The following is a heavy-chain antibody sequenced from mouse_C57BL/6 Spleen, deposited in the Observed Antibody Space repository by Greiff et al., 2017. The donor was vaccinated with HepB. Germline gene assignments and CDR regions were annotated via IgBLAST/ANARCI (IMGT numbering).Heavy chain of an antibody. Sequence: QVQLQQPGAELVMPGASVKLSCKASGYTFTSYWMHWVKQRPGQGLEWIGEIDPSDSYTNYNQKFKGKSTLTVDKSSSTAYMQLSSLTSEDSAVYYCARYERGNYYAMDYWGQGTSVTVSS. D-gene: IGHD2-3*01. J-gene: IGHJ4*01. CDR2: IDPSDSYT. CDR3: ARYERGNYYAMDY. CDR1: GYTFTSYW. V-gene: IGHV1-69*01.